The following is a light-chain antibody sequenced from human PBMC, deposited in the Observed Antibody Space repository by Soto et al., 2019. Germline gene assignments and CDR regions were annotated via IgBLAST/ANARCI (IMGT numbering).Light chain of an antibody. CDR2: RNN. V-gene: IGLV1-47*01. CDR3: AAWDDSLSVVV. J-gene: IGLJ2*01. Sequence: QSVLTQPPSASGTPGQRVTISCSGSSSNIGSNYVYWYQQLPGTAPKLLIYRNNQRPSGVPDRFSGSKSGTSATLAISWLRSDDEADYYCAAWDDSLSVVVFGGGTKLTVL. CDR1: SSNIGSNY.